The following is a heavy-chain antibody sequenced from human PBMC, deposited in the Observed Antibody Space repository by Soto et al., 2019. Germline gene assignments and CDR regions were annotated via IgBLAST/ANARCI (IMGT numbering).Heavy chain of an antibody. CDR1: GYNFAHKW. D-gene: IGHD2-15*01. V-gene: IGHV5-51*01. CDR3: ATGYCSGAACYYYYGFDV. CDR2: IYPADSKT. Sequence: GESLKISCKGSGYNFAHKWVAWVRQTPGKGLELMGLIYPADSKTKYNPSFEGQVTISVDKYTTTAHLQWSSLKASDSAMYYCATGYCSGAACYYYYGFDVWGQGTTVTVSS. J-gene: IGHJ6*02.